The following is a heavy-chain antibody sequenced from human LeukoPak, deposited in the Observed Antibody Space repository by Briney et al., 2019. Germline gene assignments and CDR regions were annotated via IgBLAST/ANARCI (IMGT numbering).Heavy chain of an antibody. D-gene: IGHD3-9*01. Sequence: PGGSLRLSCAASGFTFSNYAMSWVRQAPGKGLEWVSAIVGSGSNTYYADSVKGRFTISRDNPKNTLYLQMNSLRAEDTAVYYCAKWGDYDILTGYYDSDHWGQGTLVTVSS. CDR2: IVGSGSNT. J-gene: IGHJ5*02. CDR1: GFTFSNYA. V-gene: IGHV3-23*01. CDR3: AKWGDYDILTGYYDSDH.